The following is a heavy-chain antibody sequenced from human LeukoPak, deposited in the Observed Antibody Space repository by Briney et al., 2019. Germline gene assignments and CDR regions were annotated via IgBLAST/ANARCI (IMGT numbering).Heavy chain of an antibody. CDR2: INPSGGST. D-gene: IGHD4-23*01. J-gene: IGHJ5*02. Sequence: ASVKVSCKASGYTFTGYYMHWVRQAPGQGLEWMGWINPSGGSTSYAQKFQGRVTMTRDMSTSTDYMELSSLRSEGTAVYYCARDNSVEDTAWWFDPWGQGTLVTVSS. V-gene: IGHV1-46*01. CDR1: GYTFTGYY. CDR3: ARDNSVEDTAWWFDP.